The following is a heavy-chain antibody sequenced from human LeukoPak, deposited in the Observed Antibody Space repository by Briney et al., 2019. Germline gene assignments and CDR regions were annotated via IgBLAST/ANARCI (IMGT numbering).Heavy chain of an antibody. CDR1: GYTFTSYG. D-gene: IGHD2-2*01. CDR2: ISAYNGNT. J-gene: IGHJ6*02. V-gene: IGHV1-18*01. CDR3: AWDSNIVAVPAATYYYYYGMDV. Sequence: ASVKVSCKASGYTFTSYGITWVRQAPGQGLEWMGWISAYNGNTNYAQKLQGRVTMTTDTSTSTAYMELRSLRSDDTAVYYCAWDSNIVAVPAATYYYYYGMDVWGQGTTVTVSS.